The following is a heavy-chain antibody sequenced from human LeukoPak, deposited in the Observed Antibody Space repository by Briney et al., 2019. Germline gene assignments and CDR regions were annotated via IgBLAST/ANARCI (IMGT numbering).Heavy chain of an antibody. CDR2: IIPIFGTA. Sequence: SVKVSCKASGGTFSSYAISWVRQAPGQGLEWMGRIIPIFGTANYAQKFQGRVTITTDESTSTADMELSSLRSEDTAVYYCASSGDYNAFDIWGQGTMVTVSS. D-gene: IGHD4-17*01. V-gene: IGHV1-69*05. J-gene: IGHJ3*02. CDR1: GGTFSSYA. CDR3: ASSGDYNAFDI.